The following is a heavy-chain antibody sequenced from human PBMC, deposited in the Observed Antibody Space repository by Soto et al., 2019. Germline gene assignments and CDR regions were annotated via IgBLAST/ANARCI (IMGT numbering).Heavy chain of an antibody. CDR2: INPNSGGT. CDR3: ERYEWSSAFFDP. Sequence: ASVKVSCKASGYTFTGYDMHWVRQAPGQGLEWMGWINPNSGGTNYAQKFQGWVTMTRDTSISTAYMELSRLRSDDTAVYYCERYEWSSAFFDPWGQGTLVTVSS. V-gene: IGHV1-2*04. D-gene: IGHD3-3*01. CDR1: GYTFTGYD. J-gene: IGHJ5*02.